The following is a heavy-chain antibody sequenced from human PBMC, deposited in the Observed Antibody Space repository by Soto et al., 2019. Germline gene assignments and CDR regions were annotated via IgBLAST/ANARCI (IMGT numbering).Heavy chain of an antibody. CDR3: ARVGRTRATVTTDAFDV. J-gene: IGHJ3*01. CDR2: IYASGNT. CDR1: GGSISGYY. D-gene: IGHD4-17*01. V-gene: IGHV4-4*07. Sequence: QVQLQESGPGLVKPSETLSLTCTVSGGSISGYYWSWIRQPAGKRLEWIGRIYASGNTNKNPSLKSQVTMTVDTSKNQCSLRLNSVTAADTAVYYCARVGRTRATVTTDAFDVWGQGTKVTVSS.